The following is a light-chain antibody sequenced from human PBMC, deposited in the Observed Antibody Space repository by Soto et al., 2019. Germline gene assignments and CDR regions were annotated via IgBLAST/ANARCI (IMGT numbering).Light chain of an antibody. J-gene: IGLJ1*01. CDR2: SNN. V-gene: IGLV1-40*01. CDR1: SSNIGAGYD. Sequence: QSVLTQPPSVSGAPGQRVTISCTGSSSNIGAGYDVHWYQQLPGTASKLLISSNNNRPSGVPDRFSVSKSGTSASLAITRLQPEDEADYYCQSYDSSLALARVFGTGTKLTVL. CDR3: QSYDSSLALARV.